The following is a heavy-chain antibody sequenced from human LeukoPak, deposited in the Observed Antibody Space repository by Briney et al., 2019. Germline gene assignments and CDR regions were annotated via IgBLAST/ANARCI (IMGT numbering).Heavy chain of an antibody. V-gene: IGHV3-33*06. CDR1: GFTFSSYG. Sequence: GRSLRLSCAASGFTFSSYGMHWVRQAPGKGREGVAVIWYDGSNKYYAESVKGRFTISRDNSKNTLYLQMNSLRAEDTAVYYCAKDYPTPAHWGQGTLVTVSS. CDR3: AKDYPTPAH. J-gene: IGHJ4*02. CDR2: IWYDGSNK.